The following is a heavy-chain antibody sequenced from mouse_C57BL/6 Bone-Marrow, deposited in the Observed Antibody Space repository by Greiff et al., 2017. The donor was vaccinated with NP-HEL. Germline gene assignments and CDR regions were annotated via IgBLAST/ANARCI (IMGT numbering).Heavy chain of an antibody. CDR3: SEDSAVYYCACVYYYGSSYEFAY. CDR2: GQGLEWIG. V-gene: IGHV1-87*01. J-gene: IGHJ3*01. Sequence: QVQLQQSGPELARPWASVKISCQAFYTFSRRVHFAIRDTNYWMQWVKQRPGQGLEWIGAIYPGIGDTSYNQKFKGKATLTTDKSSSTAYMQLSSLTSEDSAVYYCACVYYYGSSYEFAYWGQGTLVTVSA. D-gene: IGHD1-1*01. CDR1: YTFSRRVH.